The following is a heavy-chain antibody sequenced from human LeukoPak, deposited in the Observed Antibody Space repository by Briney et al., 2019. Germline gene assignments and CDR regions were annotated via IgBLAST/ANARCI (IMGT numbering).Heavy chain of an antibody. CDR3: ALYCSSTSCYLNY. D-gene: IGHD2-2*01. J-gene: IGHJ4*02. Sequence: GGSLRLSCAASGFTFSSYSMNWVRQAPGKGLEWVSSISSSSSYIYYADSVKGRFTISRDNAKNSLYLQMNSLRAEDTAVYYCALYCSSTSCYLNYWGQGTLVTVSS. CDR1: GFTFSSYS. CDR2: ISSSSSYI. V-gene: IGHV3-21*01.